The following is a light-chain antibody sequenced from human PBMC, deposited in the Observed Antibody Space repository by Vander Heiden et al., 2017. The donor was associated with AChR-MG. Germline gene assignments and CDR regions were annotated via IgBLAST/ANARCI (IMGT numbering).Light chain of an antibody. CDR3: QTWGTGIHWV. Sequence: QLVLTQSPSASASPGASVKFTCTLSSGHSSYAIAWHQQQPEKGPRYLMKLNSDGSHTKGDGIPDRFSGSSSGAERYLTISSLQSEDEADYYCQTWGTGIHWVFGGGTKLTVL. CDR2: LNSDGSH. V-gene: IGLV4-69*01. CDR1: SGHSSYA. J-gene: IGLJ3*02.